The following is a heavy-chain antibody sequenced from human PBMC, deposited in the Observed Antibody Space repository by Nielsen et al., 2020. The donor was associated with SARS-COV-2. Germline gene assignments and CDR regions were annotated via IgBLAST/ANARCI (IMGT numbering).Heavy chain of an antibody. D-gene: IGHD6-13*01. J-gene: IGHJ6*03. Sequence: PGKGLEWVAVISYDGSNKYYADSVKGRFTISRDNSKNTLYLQMNSLRAEDTAVYYCARDQRGYSSSGLYYYYMDVWGKGTTVTVSS. V-gene: IGHV3-33*05. CDR3: ARDQRGYSSSGLYYYYMDV. CDR2: ISYDGSNK.